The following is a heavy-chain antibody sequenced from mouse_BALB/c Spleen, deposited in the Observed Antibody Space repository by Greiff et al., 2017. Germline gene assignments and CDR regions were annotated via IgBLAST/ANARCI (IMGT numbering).Heavy chain of an antibody. J-gene: IGHJ4*01. CDR3: ARDRYGYDAMDY. Sequence: EVKLMESGGGLVQPGGSLKLSCAASGFTFSSYAMSWVRQSPEKRLEWVAEISSGGSYTYYPDTVTGRFTSSRDNAKNTLYLEMSSLRSEDTAMFYCARDRYGYDAMDYWGQGTSVTVSS. D-gene: IGHD1-2*01. V-gene: IGHV5-9-4*01. CDR2: ISSGGSYT. CDR1: GFTFSSYA.